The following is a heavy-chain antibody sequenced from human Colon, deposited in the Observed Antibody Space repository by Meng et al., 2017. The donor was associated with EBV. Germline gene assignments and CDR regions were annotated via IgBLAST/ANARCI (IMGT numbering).Heavy chain of an antibody. CDR3: AKLARPPYYNWNDGSRAYFDY. CDR1: GASFSEYY. Sequence: QVPLQQWGAGPVKPSGTLSLTCAVYGASFSEYYWTWIRQPPVTGLEWIGEINHSGSTNYNPSLKSRVTMSVDTSKNQFSLKLSSVTAADTAVYYCAKLARPPYYNWNDGSRAYFDYWGQGTLVTVSS. CDR2: INHSGST. J-gene: IGHJ4*02. D-gene: IGHD1-20*01. V-gene: IGHV4-34*01.